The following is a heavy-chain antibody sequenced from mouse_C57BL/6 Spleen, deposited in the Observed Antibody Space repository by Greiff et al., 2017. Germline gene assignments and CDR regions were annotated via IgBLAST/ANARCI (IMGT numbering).Heavy chain of an antibody. CDR1: GYTFTNYW. V-gene: IGHV1-63*01. J-gene: IGHJ4*01. Sequence: VQLQQSGAELVRPGPSVKMSCTASGYTFTNYWIGWAKPRPGHGLEWIGDIYPGGGYTNYNEKLKGKVTLTADKSASTAYMQFSSLTSEDSAIYYCARWGSTTGNAMSYWGQGTSVTVSS. D-gene: IGHD1-1*01. CDR3: ARWGSTTGNAMSY. CDR2: IYPGGGYT.